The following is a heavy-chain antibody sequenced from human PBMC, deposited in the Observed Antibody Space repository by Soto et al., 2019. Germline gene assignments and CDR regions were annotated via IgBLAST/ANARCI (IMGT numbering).Heavy chain of an antibody. CDR1: GGTFSSYA. J-gene: IGHJ4*02. V-gene: IGHV1-69*13. CDR2: IIPIFGTA. D-gene: IGHD6-13*01. CDR3: AMLTSPGYSSSWYYFDY. Sequence: SVKVSCKASGGTFSSYAISWVRQAPGQGLEWMGGIIPIFGTANYAQKFQGRVTITADESTSTAYMELSSLRSEDTAVYYCAMLTSPGYSSSWYYFDYWGQGTLVTVSS.